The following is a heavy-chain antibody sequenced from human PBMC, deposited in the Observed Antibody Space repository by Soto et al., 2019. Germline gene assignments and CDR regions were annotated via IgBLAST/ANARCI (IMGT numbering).Heavy chain of an antibody. D-gene: IGHD3-3*01. Sequence: ASVKVSCKASGYTFTGYYMHWVRQAPGQGLEWMGWINPNSGGTNYAQKFQGWVTMTRDKSISTAYMELSRLRSDDTAVYYCARDLLGVVIDDVYYYYGMDVWGQGTTVTVSS. V-gene: IGHV1-2*04. CDR1: GYTFTGYY. J-gene: IGHJ6*02. CDR3: ARDLLGVVIDDVYYYYGMDV. CDR2: INPNSGGT.